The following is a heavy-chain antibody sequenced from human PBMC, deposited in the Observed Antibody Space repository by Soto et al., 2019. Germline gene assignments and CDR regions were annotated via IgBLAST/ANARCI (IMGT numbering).Heavy chain of an antibody. CDR3: ARAAIQGHQVEGQPPTSQTLDY. CDR1: GYTFTSYA. CDR2: INAGNGNT. Sequence: ASVKVSCKASGYTFTSYAMHWVRQAPGQRLEWMGWINAGNGNTKYSQKFQGRVTITRDTSASTAYMELSSLRSEDTAVYYCARAAIQGHQVEGQPPTSQTLDYWGQGTPVTVSS. J-gene: IGHJ4*02. V-gene: IGHV1-3*01. D-gene: IGHD1-26*01.